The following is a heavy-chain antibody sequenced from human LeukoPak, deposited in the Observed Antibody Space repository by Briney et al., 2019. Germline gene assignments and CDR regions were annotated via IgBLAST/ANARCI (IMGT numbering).Heavy chain of an antibody. Sequence: GGSLRLSCAASGFTFSSYSMNWVRQAPGKGLEWVSSISSSSSYIYYADSVKGRFTISRDNAKNSLYLQMNSLRAEDTAVYYCARGAIVGATRGDYWGQGTLVTVSS. J-gene: IGHJ4*02. D-gene: IGHD1-26*01. CDR2: ISSSSSYI. V-gene: IGHV3-21*01. CDR1: GFTFSSYS. CDR3: ARGAIVGATRGDY.